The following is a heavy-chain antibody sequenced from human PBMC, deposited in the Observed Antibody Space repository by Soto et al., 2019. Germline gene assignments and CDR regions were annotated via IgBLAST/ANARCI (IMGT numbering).Heavy chain of an antibody. V-gene: IGHV3-15*01. D-gene: IGHD5-12*01. CDR3: TTDLVRERDGYNYYYYYGMDV. J-gene: IGHJ6*02. CDR2: IKSKTDGGTT. Sequence: GGSLRLSCAASGFTFSNAWMSWVRQAPGKGLEWVGRIKSKTDGGTTDYAAPVKGRFTISRDDSKNTLYLQMNSLKTEDTAVYYCTTDLVRERDGYNYYYYYGMDVWGQGTTVTVSS. CDR1: GFTFSNAW.